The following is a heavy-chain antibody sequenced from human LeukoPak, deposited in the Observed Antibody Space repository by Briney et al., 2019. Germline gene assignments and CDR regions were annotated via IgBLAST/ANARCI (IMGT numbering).Heavy chain of an antibody. CDR2: IYPGDSDT. V-gene: IGHV5-51*01. J-gene: IGHJ5*02. D-gene: IGHD4-17*01. CDR3: ARLEDGDYVGNWFDP. Sequence: GESLKISCKAHGYSFTSYWIGWVRQMPGKGLEWMGIIYPGDSDTRYSPSFQGQVTISADKSISTAYLQWSSLKASDTAMYYCARLEDGDYVGNWFDPWGQGTLVTVSS. CDR1: GYSFTSYW.